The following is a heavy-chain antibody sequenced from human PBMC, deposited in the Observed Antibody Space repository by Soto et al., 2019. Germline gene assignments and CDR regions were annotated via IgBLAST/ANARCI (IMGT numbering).Heavy chain of an antibody. V-gene: IGHV4-34*01. CDR3: ARGREDQQLVFDY. Sequence: SETLSFTCAVYGGSLSGYYWSWIRQPPGKGLEWIGEINHSGSTNYNPSLKSRAIISVDTSKNQFSLKLTSVTAADTAVYYCARGREDQQLVFDYWGQETLVTVSS. D-gene: IGHD6-13*01. J-gene: IGHJ4*02. CDR2: INHSGST. CDR1: GGSLSGYY.